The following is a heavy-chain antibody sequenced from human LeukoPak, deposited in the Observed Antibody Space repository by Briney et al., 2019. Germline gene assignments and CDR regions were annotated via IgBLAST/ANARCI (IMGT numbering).Heavy chain of an antibody. J-gene: IGHJ4*02. CDR3: ERAGTLVRGGDPFDY. D-gene: IGHD3-10*01. V-gene: IGHV3-23*01. Sequence: PGGTLRLYCAASGFTFNTYDMSWVRQSPVKGLEWVSGLSGSGDRTYYTDSVKGRFTISRDNSKNTVYLQMNTLRAEDTALYYCERAGTLVRGGDPFDYWGQGTLVTVSS. CDR2: LSGSGDRT. CDR1: GFTFNTYD.